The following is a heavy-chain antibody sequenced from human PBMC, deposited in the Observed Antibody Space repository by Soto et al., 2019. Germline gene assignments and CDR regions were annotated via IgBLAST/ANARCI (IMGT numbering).Heavy chain of an antibody. CDR2: IIPIFGTA. Sequence: QVQLVQSGAEVKKPGSSVKVSCKASGGTFSSYAISWVRQAPGQGLEWMGGIIPIFGTANYAQKFQGRVTITADESTSTAYMELSSLRSEDTAMYYCARVGAGIVATNPGYYYYYGMDVWGQGTTVTVSS. D-gene: IGHD5-12*01. J-gene: IGHJ6*02. CDR3: ARVGAGIVATNPGYYYYYGMDV. CDR1: GGTFSSYA. V-gene: IGHV1-69*01.